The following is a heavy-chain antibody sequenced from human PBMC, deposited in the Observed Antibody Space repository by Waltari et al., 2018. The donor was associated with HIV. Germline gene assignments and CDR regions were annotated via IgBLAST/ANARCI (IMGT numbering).Heavy chain of an antibody. V-gene: IGHV3-21*01. D-gene: IGHD3-22*01. Sequence: EVQLVESGGGLVTPGGSPRLSSPASGFTFSSYPMHWVRQAPGKGLGWVSSISSSSIYISYADSVKGRFTISRDNAKNSLYLQMNSLRAEDTAVYYCARQDSSGGNYYYGMDVWGQGTTVTVSS. CDR1: GFTFSSYP. CDR2: ISSSSIYI. J-gene: IGHJ6*02. CDR3: ARQDSSGGNYYYGMDV.